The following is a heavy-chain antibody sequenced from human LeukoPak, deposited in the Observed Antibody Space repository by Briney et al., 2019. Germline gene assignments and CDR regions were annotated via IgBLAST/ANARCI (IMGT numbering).Heavy chain of an antibody. CDR1: GLTLCSHS. CDR3: ACEGTDTYYYDSSGYPAVYFDY. D-gene: IGHD3-22*01. CDR2: ISCSSSHI. Sequence: GGSLILCCSAYGLTLCSHSVKSVRQARGRGVGWVSSISCSSSHIYEADSVKGRVTNSRDNANNALYLQMNSLRAADTAVYNCACEGTDTYYYDSSGYPAVYFDYWGQRTLVTVAS. J-gene: IGHJ4*02. V-gene: IGHV3-21*01.